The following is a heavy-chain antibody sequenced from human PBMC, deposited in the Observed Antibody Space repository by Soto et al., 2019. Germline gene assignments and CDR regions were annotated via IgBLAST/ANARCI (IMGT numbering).Heavy chain of an antibody. V-gene: IGHV3-33*01. CDR3: ARVGKGWISTSCSVNWGWFDP. D-gene: IGHD2-2*01. CDR1: GFTFSSYG. CDR2: IWYDGSNK. Sequence: QVQLVESGGGVVQPGRSLRLSCAASGFTFSSYGMHWVRQAPGKGLEWVAVIWYDGSNKYYADSVKGRFTISRDNSKNRLYLQMNSLRAEDTAVYYCARVGKGWISTSCSVNWGWFDPWGQGTLVTVSS. J-gene: IGHJ5*02.